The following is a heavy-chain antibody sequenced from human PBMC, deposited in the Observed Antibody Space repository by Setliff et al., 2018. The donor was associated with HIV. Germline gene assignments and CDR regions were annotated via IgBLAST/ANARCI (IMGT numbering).Heavy chain of an antibody. V-gene: IGHV4-39*01. CDR3: ARRVILVVPYYFDY. J-gene: IGHJ4*02. D-gene: IGHD3-22*01. Sequence: PSETLSLTCTVSGGSISSSSYYWGWIRQPPGKGLEWIGSIYYSGSIYYNPSLKSRVTISVDPSKNQFSLKLSPVTAADTAVYYCARRVILVVPYYFDYWGQGTLVTVSS. CDR1: GGSISSSSYY. CDR2: IYYSGSI.